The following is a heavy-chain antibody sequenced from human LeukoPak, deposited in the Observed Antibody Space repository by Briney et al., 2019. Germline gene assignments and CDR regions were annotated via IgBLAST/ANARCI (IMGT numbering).Heavy chain of an antibody. CDR1: GFTFRSYT. D-gene: IGHD2-15*01. Sequence: GGSLRLSCAASGFTFRSYTMNGLPEAPGKGLEGVSAITRSRHYIYYADQVRGRFTGSRDNAKNSVYLQMTSLRAEDTAVYYCARDPTPRYCSGGSCYTHYGMDVWGQGTTVTVSS. CDR2: ITRSRHYI. V-gene: IGHV3-21*06. CDR3: ARDPTPRYCSGGSCYTHYGMDV. J-gene: IGHJ6*02.